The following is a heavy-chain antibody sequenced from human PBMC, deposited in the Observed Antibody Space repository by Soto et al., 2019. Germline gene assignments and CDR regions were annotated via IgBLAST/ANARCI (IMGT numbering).Heavy chain of an antibody. CDR2: INHSGST. CDR3: ARARAVGVPAATNYDMDV. J-gene: IGHJ6*02. V-gene: IGHV4-34*01. Sequence: PSETLSLTCAVYGGSFCGYYWSWSRQPPGKGLEWIGEINHSGSTKYNPSLRSRVTISVDTSKNQFSLKLSSVTAADTAVYYCARARAVGVPAATNYDMDVWGQGTTVTVSS. CDR1: GGSFCGYY. D-gene: IGHD2-2*01.